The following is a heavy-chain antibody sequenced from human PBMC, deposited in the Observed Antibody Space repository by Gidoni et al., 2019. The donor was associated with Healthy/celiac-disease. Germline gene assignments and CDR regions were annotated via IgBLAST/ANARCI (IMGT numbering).Heavy chain of an antibody. D-gene: IGHD2-2*01. V-gene: IGHV3-30*18. J-gene: IGHJ3*02. CDR1: GFTFSRYG. CDR2: ISYDGSNK. CDR3: AKVYFVVVPAAIPGDAFDI. Sequence: QVQLVESGGGVVQPGRSLRLSCAASGFTFSRYGMHWGRQASGKGLEWVAVISYDGSNKYYADSVKGRFTISRDNSKNTLYLQMNSLRAEDTAVYYCAKVYFVVVPAAIPGDAFDIWGQGTMVTVSS.